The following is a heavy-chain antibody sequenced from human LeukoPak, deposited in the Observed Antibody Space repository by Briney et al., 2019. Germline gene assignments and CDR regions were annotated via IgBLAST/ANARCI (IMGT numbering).Heavy chain of an antibody. Sequence: VASVKVSCMASGGTFSSYAISWVRQAPGQGLEWMGGIIPIFGTANYAQKFQGRVTITADESTSTAYMELSSLRSEDTAVYYCARDLHYCSSTSCWSRGWFDPWGQGTLVTVSS. D-gene: IGHD2-2*01. CDR1: GGTFSSYA. V-gene: IGHV1-69*01. CDR3: ARDLHYCSSTSCWSRGWFDP. J-gene: IGHJ5*02. CDR2: IIPIFGTA.